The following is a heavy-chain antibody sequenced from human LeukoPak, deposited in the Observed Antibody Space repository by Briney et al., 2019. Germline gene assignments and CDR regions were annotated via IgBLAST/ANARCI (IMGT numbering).Heavy chain of an antibody. Sequence: ASVKVSCKASGYTFIDYYIHWVRQAPGQGLEWMGSINPNSDVTNYAQNFQGRVTMTRDTFIRTAYMELCRLTSDDTAVYYCARGRSFGELGVYWGQGTLLTVSS. CDR2: INPNSDVT. CDR3: ARGRSFGELGVY. V-gene: IGHV1-2*02. CDR1: GYTFIDYY. D-gene: IGHD3-10*01. J-gene: IGHJ4*02.